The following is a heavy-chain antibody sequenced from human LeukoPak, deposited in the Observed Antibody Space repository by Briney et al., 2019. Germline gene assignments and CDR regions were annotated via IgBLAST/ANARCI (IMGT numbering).Heavy chain of an antibody. CDR1: GFTFSTYA. CDR3: AKDLYGDYGGIDY. CDR2: IRGSGGST. D-gene: IGHD4-17*01. Sequence: GGSLRLSCAASGFTFSTYAMSWVRQAPGKGLEWVSVIRGSGGSTYCADSVKGRFTISRDNSKNTLYLQMNSLRAEDTAIYYCAKDLYGDYGGIDYWGQGTLVTVSS. V-gene: IGHV3-23*01. J-gene: IGHJ4*02.